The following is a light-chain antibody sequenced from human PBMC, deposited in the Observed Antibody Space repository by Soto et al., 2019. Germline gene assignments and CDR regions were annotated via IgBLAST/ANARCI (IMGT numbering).Light chain of an antibody. CDR3: QQYNSYSPLT. CDR1: QSISSW. Sequence: DIQMTQSPSTLSASVGDRVTITCGASQSISSWLAWYQQKPGKAPKLLIYKASSLESGVPSRFSCSGSGTEFTLTISSLQPDDFATYYCQQYNSYSPLTFGGGTKVDIK. J-gene: IGKJ4*01. V-gene: IGKV1-5*03. CDR2: KAS.